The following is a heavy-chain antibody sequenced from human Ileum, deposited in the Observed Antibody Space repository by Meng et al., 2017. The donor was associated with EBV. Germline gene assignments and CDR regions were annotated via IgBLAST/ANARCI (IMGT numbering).Heavy chain of an antibody. Sequence: QWQLQEQGQGLVRPPGTRSPTCTVSGDSISSDIWWSWVRQPPGKGLEWIGEVYHRGDTNYNPSLKSRVDISVDKSKNQFYLSLFSVTAADTAVYYCGRDQGRELINHWGQGTLVTVSS. J-gene: IGHJ4*02. D-gene: IGHD1-7*01. V-gene: IGHV4-4*03. CDR2: VYHRGDT. CDR3: GRDQGRELINH. CDR1: GDSISSDIW.